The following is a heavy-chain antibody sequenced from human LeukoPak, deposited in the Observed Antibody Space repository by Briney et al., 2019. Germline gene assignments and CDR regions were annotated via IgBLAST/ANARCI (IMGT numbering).Heavy chain of an antibody. CDR1: GYSFTSYW. Sequence: GESLKISCKGSGYSFTSYWIGWVRQMPGKGLEWMGIIYPGDSDTRYSPSFQGQVTISADKSISTAYLQWSSLKASDTAMYHCARRFSSGWSSFWFDPWGQGTLVTVSS. D-gene: IGHD6-19*01. CDR3: ARRFSSGWSSFWFDP. CDR2: IYPGDSDT. J-gene: IGHJ5*02. V-gene: IGHV5-51*01.